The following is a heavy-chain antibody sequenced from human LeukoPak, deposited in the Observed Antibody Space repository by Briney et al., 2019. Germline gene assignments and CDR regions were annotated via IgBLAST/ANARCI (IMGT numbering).Heavy chain of an antibody. D-gene: IGHD2-15*01. CDR2: IDAGNGNI. CDR3: ARGGYCSGGSCYRTDY. J-gene: IGHJ4*02. CDR1: GYTFTKYA. V-gene: IGHV1-3*01. Sequence: GASVKVSCKASGYTFTKYAIHWVRQAPGQRLEWMGWIDAGNGNIKFSQKFQGRVTFTRDTSASTAYMELNSLRSEDTAVYYCARGGYCSGGSCYRTDYWGQGTLVTVSS.